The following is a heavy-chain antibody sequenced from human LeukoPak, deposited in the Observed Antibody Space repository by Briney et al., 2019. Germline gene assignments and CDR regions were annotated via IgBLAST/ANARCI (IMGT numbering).Heavy chain of an antibody. Sequence: PSETLSLTCAVYGGPFSGYYWSWIRQPPGKGLEWIGEINHSGSTNYNPSLKSRVTISVDTSKSQFSLKLSSVTAADTAVYYCARGRIAAARGRFDPWGQGTLVTVSS. CDR3: ARGRIAAARGRFDP. V-gene: IGHV4-34*01. CDR1: GGPFSGYY. CDR2: INHSGST. J-gene: IGHJ5*02. D-gene: IGHD6-13*01.